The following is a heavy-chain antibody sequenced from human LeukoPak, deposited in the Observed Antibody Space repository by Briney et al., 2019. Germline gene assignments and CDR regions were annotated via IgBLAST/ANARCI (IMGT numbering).Heavy chain of an antibody. V-gene: IGHV3-23*01. CDR3: AKVLPTGSGD. CDR1: GFTFSSYV. Sequence: GGSLRLSCVASGFTFSSYVMSWVRQAPGKGLEWVAGISGSGGATYNVDSLKGRFTISRDNSKNTLYLQMNSLRVEDTAVYYCAKVLPTGSGDWGQGTLVTVSS. D-gene: IGHD3-10*01. J-gene: IGHJ4*02. CDR2: ISGSGGAT.